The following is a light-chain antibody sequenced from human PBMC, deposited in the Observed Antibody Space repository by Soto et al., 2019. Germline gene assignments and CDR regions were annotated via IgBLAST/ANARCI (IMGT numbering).Light chain of an antibody. J-gene: IGKJ1*01. CDR3: QQYGGSPPP. Sequence: EIVLTQSPGTLSLSPGESAALSCRASQSISNNFLAWYQRKPGQAPRLLIYGASYRATDIPYRFSGSGSGTDFTLTITRLEPDDFAVYYCQQYGGSPPPFGQGTTVEVK. V-gene: IGKV3-20*01. CDR1: QSISNNF. CDR2: GAS.